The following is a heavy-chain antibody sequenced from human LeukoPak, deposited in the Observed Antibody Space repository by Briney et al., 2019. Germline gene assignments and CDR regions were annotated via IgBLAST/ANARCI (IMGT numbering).Heavy chain of an antibody. Sequence: GGSLRLSCAASGFTVSSNYMSWVRQAPGKGLEWVSVIYSGGSTYYADSVKGRFTISRDNSKNTLYLQMNSLRAEDTAVYYCARVGWGPRWFDPWGQGTLVTVSS. D-gene: IGHD6-19*01. V-gene: IGHV3-53*01. CDR2: IYSGGST. CDR3: ARVGWGPRWFDP. J-gene: IGHJ5*02. CDR1: GFTVSSNY.